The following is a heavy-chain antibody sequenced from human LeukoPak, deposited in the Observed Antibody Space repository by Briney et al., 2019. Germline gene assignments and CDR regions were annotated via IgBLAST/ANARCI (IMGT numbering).Heavy chain of an antibody. D-gene: IGHD3-10*01. CDR1: GGSLSSSSYY. Sequence: PSETLSLTCNVSGGSLSSSSYYWGWIRQPPGKGLEWIGSIYFSGRTYYNMSLKSRVTISIDTSKNQFSLKVNSVTAADTAVYYCARDNPYGSGTDYWGQGTLVTVSS. J-gene: IGHJ4*02. V-gene: IGHV4-39*07. CDR2: IYFSGRT. CDR3: ARDNPYGSGTDY.